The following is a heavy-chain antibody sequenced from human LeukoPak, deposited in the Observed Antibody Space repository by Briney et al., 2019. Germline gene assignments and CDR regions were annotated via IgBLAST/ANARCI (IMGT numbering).Heavy chain of an antibody. Sequence: GDSLKISCMASGYRFTSYWIGWVRQMPGKGLEWMGVIHPGEYERRYSPSFEGQVTISADRSISTAYMQWSSLKASDTAMYYCARRTDSGWKWFDPWGQGTLITVSS. J-gene: IGHJ5*02. CDR1: GYRFTSYW. D-gene: IGHD6-25*01. V-gene: IGHV5-51*01. CDR3: ARRTDSGWKWFDP. CDR2: IHPGEYER.